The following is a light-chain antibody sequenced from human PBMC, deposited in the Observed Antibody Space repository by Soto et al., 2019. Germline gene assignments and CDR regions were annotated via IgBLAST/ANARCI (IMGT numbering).Light chain of an antibody. CDR1: ENSASY. CDR3: QQTFSLPYT. V-gene: IGKV1-39*01. Sequence: IQMTQSPSSLSASVGDRVTVNCRPSENSASYVSWFQQRPGKAPNLLIYSASTLHTGVSSTFSGNGSGTHFTLPVERLQAEDVETYYCQQTFSLPYTFGQGTKVEI. CDR2: SAS. J-gene: IGKJ2*01.